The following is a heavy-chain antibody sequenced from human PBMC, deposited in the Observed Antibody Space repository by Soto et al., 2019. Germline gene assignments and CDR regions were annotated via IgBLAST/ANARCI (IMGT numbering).Heavy chain of an antibody. CDR2: ISSTSRAI. CDR3: ARVYSSGWSADF. V-gene: IGHV3-48*02. D-gene: IGHD6-19*01. Sequence: GGSLRLSCSVSGFTFSSYSIHWVRQAPGKGLEWISYISSTSRAIHYADSVRGRFTVSRDNDKNSAYLQMNSLTDEDTAIYHCARVYSSGWSADFWGQGTRVTVSS. CDR1: GFTFSSYS. J-gene: IGHJ4*02.